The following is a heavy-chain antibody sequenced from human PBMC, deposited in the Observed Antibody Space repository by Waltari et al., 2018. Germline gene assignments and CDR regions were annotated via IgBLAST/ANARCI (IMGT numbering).Heavy chain of an antibody. CDR3: AKDMRARVKRQHDAFDI. V-gene: IGHV3-43*01. J-gene: IGHJ3*02. Sequence: EVQLVESGGVVVQPGGSLRLSCAASGFTFDDYTMHWVRQAPGKGLEWVSLISWDGGSTYYADSVKGRFTISRDNSKNSLYLQMNSLRTEDTALYYCAKDMRARVKRQHDAFDIWGQGTMVTVSS. D-gene: IGHD6-13*01. CDR2: ISWDGGST. CDR1: GFTFDDYT.